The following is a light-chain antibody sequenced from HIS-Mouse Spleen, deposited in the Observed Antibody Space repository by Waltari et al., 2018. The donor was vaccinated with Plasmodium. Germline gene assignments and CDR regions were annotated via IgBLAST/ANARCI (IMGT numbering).Light chain of an antibody. Sequence: QSALPQPRSVSGSPGQSVTISCTGTRRDVGGYKYVSWYQQHPGKAPKRMIYDVSKRPSGVPDRFSGSKSGNTASLTISGLQAEDEADYYCCSYAGSYTWVFGGGTKLTVL. CDR2: DVS. CDR3: CSYAGSYTWV. CDR1: RRDVGGYKY. J-gene: IGLJ3*02. V-gene: IGLV2-11*01.